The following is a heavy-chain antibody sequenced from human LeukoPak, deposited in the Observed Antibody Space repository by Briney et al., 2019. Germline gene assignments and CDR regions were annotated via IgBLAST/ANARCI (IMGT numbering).Heavy chain of an antibody. V-gene: IGHV3-7*01. CDR2: VKQDGSEK. D-gene: IGHD1-7*01. Sequence: GGSLRLSCAASGFTFSSYWMSWVRQAPGKGLEWVANVKQDGSEKYYVDSVKGRFTISRDNAKNSLYLQMSSLRAEDAAVYYCARIRQRGTKYYFDYWGQGTLVTVSS. J-gene: IGHJ4*02. CDR3: ARIRQRGTKYYFDY. CDR1: GFTFSSYW.